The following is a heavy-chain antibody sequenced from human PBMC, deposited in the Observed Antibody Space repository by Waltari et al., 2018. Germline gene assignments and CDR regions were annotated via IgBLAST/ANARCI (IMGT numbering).Heavy chain of an antibody. CDR2: FKYGGNT. D-gene: IGHD1-26*01. J-gene: IGHJ4*01. CDR3: ARGLGAIY. Sequence: QVQMQESGPGLVRPSETLSLTCAVSGGSISQNSYIWGWIRQPPGKGLEWIASFKYGGNTYYNPSLKSRVTISGDTSKNQFSLNLTSVTAADTAVYYCARGLGAIYWGHGTLVTVSS. CDR1: GGSISQNSYI. V-gene: IGHV4-39*07.